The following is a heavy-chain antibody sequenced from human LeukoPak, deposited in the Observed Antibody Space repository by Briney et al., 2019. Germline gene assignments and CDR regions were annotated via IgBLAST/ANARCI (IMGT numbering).Heavy chain of an antibody. J-gene: IGHJ3*02. V-gene: IGHV1-2*02. CDR1: GYTFTGYY. Sequence: ASVKVSCKASGYTFTGYYMHWVRQAPGQGLEWMGWINPNSGGTNYAQKFQGRVTMTRDTSISTAYMELSRLRSDDTAVYYCARCVLLWFGISDAFDIWGQGTMVTVSS. CDR2: INPNSGGT. CDR3: ARCVLLWFGISDAFDI. D-gene: IGHD3-10*01.